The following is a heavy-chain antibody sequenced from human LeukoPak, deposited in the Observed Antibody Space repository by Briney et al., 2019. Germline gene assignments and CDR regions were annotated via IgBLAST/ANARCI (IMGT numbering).Heavy chain of an antibody. CDR3: AREIVVSYGAFDI. CDR1: GGSISSGGYY. V-gene: IGHV4-30-2*01. J-gene: IGHJ3*02. D-gene: IGHD3-10*01. CDR2: IYHSGST. Sequence: TSQTLSLTCTVSGGSISSGGYYWSWIRQPPGKGLEWIGYIYHSGSTYYNPSLKSRVTISVDKSKNQFSLKLSSVTAADTAVYYCAREIVVSYGAFDIWGQGTMVTVSS.